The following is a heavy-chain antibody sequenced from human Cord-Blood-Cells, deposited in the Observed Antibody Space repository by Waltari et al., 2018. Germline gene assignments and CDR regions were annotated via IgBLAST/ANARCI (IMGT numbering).Heavy chain of an antibody. CDR3: ARESLANWGID. CDR1: GGSISSGSHS. V-gene: IGHV4-61*09. Sequence: QVQLQESGPGLVKPSQTLSLTCPVSGGSISSGSHSSSWVRQPAGKVLAWIWYIYTSGSTNYNPSLKSRVTISVDASKNQFSLKLSSVTAADTAVYYCARESLANWGIDWGQGTLVTVSS. J-gene: IGHJ4*02. CDR2: IYTSGST. D-gene: IGHD7-27*01.